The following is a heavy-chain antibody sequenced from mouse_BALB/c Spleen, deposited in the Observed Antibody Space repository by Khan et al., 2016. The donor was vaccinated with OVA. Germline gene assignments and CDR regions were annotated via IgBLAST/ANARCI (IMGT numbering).Heavy chain of an antibody. J-gene: IGHJ3*01. D-gene: IGHD1-1*01. CDR3: ARLAYYYDSEGFAY. V-gene: IGHV5-6*01. CDR2: ISSGGSYT. Sequence: EVELVESGGDLVKPEGSLKLSCAASGFTFSTYGMSWVRQTPDKRLEWVATISSGGSYTYYPDSVQGRFTISRDNAKNTLYLQMSSLKSEDTAMFYSARLAYYYDSEGFAYWGQGTLLTVSA. CDR1: GFTFSTYG.